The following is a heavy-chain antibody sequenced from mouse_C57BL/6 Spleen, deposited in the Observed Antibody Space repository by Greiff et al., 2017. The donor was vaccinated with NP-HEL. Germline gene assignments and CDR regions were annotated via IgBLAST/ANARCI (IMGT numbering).Heavy chain of an antibody. J-gene: IGHJ4*01. V-gene: IGHV1-26*01. CDR1: GYTFTDYY. CDR3: ARGYDYDVDYAMDY. D-gene: IGHD2-4*01. CDR2: INPNNGGT. Sequence: VQLQQSGPELVKPGASVKISCKASGYTFTDYYMNWVKQSHGKSLEWIGDINPNNGGTSYNQKFKGKATLTVDKSSSTAYMELRSLTSEDSAVYYCARGYDYDVDYAMDYWGQGTSVTVSS.